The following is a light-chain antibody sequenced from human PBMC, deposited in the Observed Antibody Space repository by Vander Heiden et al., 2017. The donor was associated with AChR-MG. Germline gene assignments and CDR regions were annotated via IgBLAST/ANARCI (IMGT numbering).Light chain of an antibody. CDR1: QSISSY. Sequence: DIQMTQSPSSLSASVGDRVTITCRASQSISSYLNWYQQKPGKAPKLLIYAASSLQRGVQSRFSGSGSGTDFTLTISSLQPEDFATYYCQQRYRNPRVFTFGHGTKVDIK. V-gene: IGKV1-39*01. J-gene: IGKJ3*01. CDR3: QQRYRNPRVFT. CDR2: AAS.